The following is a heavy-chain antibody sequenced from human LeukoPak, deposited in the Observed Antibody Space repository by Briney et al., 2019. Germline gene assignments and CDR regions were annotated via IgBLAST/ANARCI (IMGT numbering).Heavy chain of an antibody. CDR3: ARDPAAAGTGGDY. CDR2: INPNSGGT. V-gene: IGHV1-2*02. J-gene: IGHJ4*02. CDR1: GYTFTGYY. Sequence: ASVKVSCKASGYTFTGYYVHWVRQAPGQGLEWMGWINPNSGGTNYAQKFQGRVTMTRDTSISTAYMELSRLRSDDTAVYYCARDPAAAGTGGDYWGQGTLVTVSS. D-gene: IGHD6-13*01.